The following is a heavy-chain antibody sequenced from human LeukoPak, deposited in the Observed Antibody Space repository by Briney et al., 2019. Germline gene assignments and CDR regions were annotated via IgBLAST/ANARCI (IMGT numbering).Heavy chain of an antibody. CDR3: ARVAIFGVVTLDAFDI. Sequence: ASVKVSCKASGYTFTSYYMHWVRQAPGQGLEWMGIINPSGGSTSYAQKFQGRVTMTRDTSTSTVYMEQSSLRCEDTAVYYCARVAIFGVVTLDAFDIWGQGTMVSVSS. CDR1: GYTFTSYY. CDR2: INPSGGST. J-gene: IGHJ3*02. V-gene: IGHV1-46*01. D-gene: IGHD3-3*01.